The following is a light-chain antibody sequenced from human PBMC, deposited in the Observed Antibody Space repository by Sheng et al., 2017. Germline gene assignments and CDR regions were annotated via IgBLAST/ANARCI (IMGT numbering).Light chain of an antibody. CDR2: DTN. J-gene: IGLJ3*02. CDR3: ATWDDSLNVWV. Sequence: QSALTQPPSVSGAPGQRVTISCTGGTSYTGAGRDVHWYQQLPGTAPKLLIYDTNNRPSGVPDRFSGSKSGTSASLAISGLQSEDEADYYCATWDDSLNVWVFGGGTKLTVL. CDR1: TSYTGAGRD. V-gene: IGLV1-40*01.